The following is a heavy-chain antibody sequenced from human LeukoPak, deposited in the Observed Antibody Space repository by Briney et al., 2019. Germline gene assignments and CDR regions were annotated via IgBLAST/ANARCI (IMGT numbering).Heavy chain of an antibody. D-gene: IGHD3-10*01. J-gene: IGHJ6*02. CDR2: ISAYNGNT. CDR3: NLFRGASHYYYYYGMDV. V-gene: IGHV1-18*01. Sequence: ASVKVSCKASGYTFTSYGISWVRQAPGQGLEWMGWISAYNGNTNYAQRLQGRVTMTTDTSASTAYMELRSLRSDDTAVYYCNLFRGASHYYYYYGMDVWGQGTTVTVSS. CDR1: GYTFTSYG.